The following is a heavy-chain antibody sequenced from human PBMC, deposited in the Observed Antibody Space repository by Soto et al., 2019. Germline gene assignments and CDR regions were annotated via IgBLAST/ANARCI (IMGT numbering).Heavy chain of an antibody. CDR1: GYTFSNFW. V-gene: IGHV5-51*01. CDR2: IYPGDHET. Sequence: GESLKISCQCSGYTFSNFWIGWVRQLPGQGLEWMGIIYPGDHETRYSPSFLGKVTISAETSINTAYLQWSSPEASDSAFYFCARSPRSSPYFDFWGQGALVTVSS. CDR3: ARSPRSSPYFDF. J-gene: IGHJ4*02. D-gene: IGHD6-13*01.